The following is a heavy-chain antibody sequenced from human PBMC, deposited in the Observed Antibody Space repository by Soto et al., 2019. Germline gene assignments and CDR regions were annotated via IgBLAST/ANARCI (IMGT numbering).Heavy chain of an antibody. CDR1: GFTFSGHW. Sequence: GGSLRLSCAASGFTFSGHWMHWVRHVPGKGLEWVSRINTDGATSTYADSVKGRFTISRDNAKNTLYLQMSALRAEDTALYYCAREAGYCSRTSCYRRAFDTWGQGTMVTVSS. J-gene: IGHJ3*02. D-gene: IGHD2-2*01. V-gene: IGHV3-74*03. CDR3: AREAGYCSRTSCYRRAFDT. CDR2: INTDGATS.